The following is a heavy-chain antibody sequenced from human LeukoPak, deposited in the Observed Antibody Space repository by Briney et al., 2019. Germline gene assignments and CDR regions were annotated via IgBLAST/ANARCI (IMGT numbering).Heavy chain of an antibody. CDR3: ARGRISSWYYYYMDV. CDR2: INHSGST. CDR1: GGSFSGYY. Sequence: PSETLSLPCAVYGGSFSGYYWSWLRPPPGKGLEWIGEINHSGSTNYNPSLKGRVTISVDTSKNQFSLKLSSVTAADTAVYYCARGRISSWYYYYMDVWGKGTTVTVSS. J-gene: IGHJ6*03. V-gene: IGHV4-34*01. D-gene: IGHD6-13*01.